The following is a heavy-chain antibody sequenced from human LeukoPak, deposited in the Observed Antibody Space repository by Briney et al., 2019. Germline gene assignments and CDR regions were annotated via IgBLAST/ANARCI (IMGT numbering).Heavy chain of an antibody. J-gene: IGHJ4*02. CDR1: GGSFSGCY. D-gene: IGHD3-22*01. V-gene: IGHV4-34*01. CDR3: ARGRTYYYDSRALYYFDY. Sequence: KPSETLSLTCAVYGGSFSGCYWSWIRQPPGKGLEWIGEINHSGSTNYNPSLKSRVTISVDTSKNQFSLKLSPVAAADTAVYYSARGRTYYYDSRALYYFDYWGQATLVTVSS. CDR2: INHSGST.